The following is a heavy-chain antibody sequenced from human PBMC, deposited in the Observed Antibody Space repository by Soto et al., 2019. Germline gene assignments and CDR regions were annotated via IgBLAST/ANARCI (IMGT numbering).Heavy chain of an antibody. D-gene: IGHD3-10*01. CDR1: GFTFSNAW. J-gene: IGHJ6*02. Sequence: GGSLRLSCAASGFTFSNAWMNWVRQAPGKGLEWVGRIKSKTDGGTTDYAAPVKGRLTISRDDSKNTLYLQMNSLKTEDTAVYYCTTDPVEDGSGSYGYYGMDVWGQGTTVTVSS. V-gene: IGHV3-15*07. CDR3: TTDPVEDGSGSYGYYGMDV. CDR2: IKSKTDGGTT.